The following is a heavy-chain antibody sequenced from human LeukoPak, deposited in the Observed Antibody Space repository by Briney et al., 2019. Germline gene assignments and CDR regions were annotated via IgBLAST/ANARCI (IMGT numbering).Heavy chain of an antibody. V-gene: IGHV4-59*01. CDR2: IYYSGST. CDR3: ARDKRVSGYYECYFDY. Sequence: SETLSLTCTVSGVSISSYYWSWVRQPPGKGLEWVGYIYYSGSTNYNPSLKSRVTISEDTSKNQFSLKLSSVTAADTAVYYCARDKRVSGYYECYFDYWGQGTLVTVSS. CDR1: GVSISSYY. D-gene: IGHD3-22*01. J-gene: IGHJ4*02.